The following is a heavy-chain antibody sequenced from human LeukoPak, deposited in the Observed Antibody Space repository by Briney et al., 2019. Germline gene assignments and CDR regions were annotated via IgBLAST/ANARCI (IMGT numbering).Heavy chain of an antibody. V-gene: IGHV4-39*07. CDR1: GGSITSRAYY. CDR2: VYYSGST. Sequence: PSETLSLTCTVSGGSITSRAYYWGWIRQPPGKGLEWIGGVYYSGSTYHNPSLKSRVTMSVDTSKNQFSLKLSSVTAADTAVYYCASLDDGGNYVDDWGRGTLVTVSS. D-gene: IGHD4-23*01. J-gene: IGHJ4*02. CDR3: ASLDDGGNYVDD.